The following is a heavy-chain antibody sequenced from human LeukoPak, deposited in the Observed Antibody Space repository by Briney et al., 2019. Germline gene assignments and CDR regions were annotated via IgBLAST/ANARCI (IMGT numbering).Heavy chain of an antibody. V-gene: IGHV3-23*01. Sequence: GGSLRLSCAASGFTFSNYAMSWVRQAPGKGLEWVSAISGSGESTYYPDSVRGRFTISRDNSKNTLYLQMDSLRVEDTAVYYCAKDRSTGSPHPGYWGQGTLVTVSS. CDR3: AKDRSTGSPHPGY. J-gene: IGHJ4*02. D-gene: IGHD1-26*01. CDR2: ISGSGEST. CDR1: GFTFSNYA.